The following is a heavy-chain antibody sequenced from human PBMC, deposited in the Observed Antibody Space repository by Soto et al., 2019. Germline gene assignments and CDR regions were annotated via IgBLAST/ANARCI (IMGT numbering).Heavy chain of an antibody. CDR3: ARVATMIVVVAPWFDP. Sequence: GGSLRLSCGGSGFTFFKYPMSWVRQPPGKGLEWVSSLSGAGSGRYYADSVKGRCIIARDNSKNTLYLQMNSLRAEDTAVYYCARVATMIVVVAPWFDPWGQGTLVTVSS. D-gene: IGHD3-22*01. CDR1: GFTFFKYP. V-gene: IGHV3-23*01. CDR2: LSGAGSGR. J-gene: IGHJ5*02.